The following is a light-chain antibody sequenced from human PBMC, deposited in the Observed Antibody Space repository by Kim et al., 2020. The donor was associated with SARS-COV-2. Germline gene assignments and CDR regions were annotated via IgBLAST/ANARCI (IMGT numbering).Light chain of an antibody. CDR2: QDK. Sequence: ARGQTARKTCRGENMGSKAVHWYRQTPGQAPLLVIYQDKDRPSGIPERFSGANSGDTATQTITGVEAGDEADYFCQVWDSDSDHWVFGGGTQLTVL. J-gene: IGLJ3*02. V-gene: IGLV3-21*02. CDR3: QVWDSDSDHWV. CDR1: NMGSKA.